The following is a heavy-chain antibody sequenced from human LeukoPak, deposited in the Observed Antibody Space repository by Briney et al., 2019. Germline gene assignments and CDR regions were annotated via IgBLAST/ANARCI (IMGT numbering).Heavy chain of an antibody. CDR3: ARGTAWRNGYETHAFDI. CDR1: GFTYSSYW. CDR2: INSDGSSI. D-gene: IGHD5-24*01. V-gene: IGHV3-74*03. Sequence: GGSLRLSCAASGFTYSSYWMHWVRQAPGKGLVWVSRINSDGSSIKSADSVKGRFTISRDNAKNTLYLQMNSLRAEDTAVYYCARGTAWRNGYETHAFDIWGQGTVVTVSS. J-gene: IGHJ3*02.